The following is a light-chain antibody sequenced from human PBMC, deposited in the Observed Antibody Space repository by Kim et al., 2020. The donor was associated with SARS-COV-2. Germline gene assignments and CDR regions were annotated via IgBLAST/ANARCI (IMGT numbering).Light chain of an antibody. CDR3: QSYNSY. CDR2: KAS. J-gene: IGKJ1*01. CDR1: QSIGNW. V-gene: IGKV1-5*03. Sequence: DIKMTQSPSTLSASVGDRVTITCRASQSIGNWLAWYQQKPGKAPKLLVYKASSLESGVPSRFSGSGSGTEFTLTISSLQPDDFATYYCQSYNSYFGQGTKVDIK.